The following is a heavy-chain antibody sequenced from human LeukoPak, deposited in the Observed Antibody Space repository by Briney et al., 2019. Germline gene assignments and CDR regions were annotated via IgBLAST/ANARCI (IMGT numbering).Heavy chain of an antibody. CDR3: ARVEQRGYPSDY. D-gene: IGHD2-2*01. CDR1: GYTFTSYG. J-gene: IGHJ4*02. V-gene: IGHV1-18*01. Sequence: GASVKVSCKACGYTFTSYGISWVRQAPGQGLEWMGWISPYNGNTNYAQKLQGRVTMTTDTSTSTAYMELRSLRSDDTAVYYCARVEQRGYPSDYWGQGTLVTVSS. CDR2: ISPYNGNT.